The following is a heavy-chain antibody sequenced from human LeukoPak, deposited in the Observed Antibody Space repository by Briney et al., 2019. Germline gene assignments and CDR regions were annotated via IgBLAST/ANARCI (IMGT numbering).Heavy chain of an antibody. D-gene: IGHD6-19*01. V-gene: IGHV4-59*01. CDR2: IYDSGST. J-gene: IGHJ4*02. CDR3: ARETRLMGYSSGLGFNY. CDR1: GGSISSWY. Sequence: SETLSLTCTVSGGSISSWYWSWIRQPPGKGLEWIGHIYDSGSTNYNPSLKSRVTISVDTSKNQFSLKLSSVTAADTAVYYCARETRLMGYSSGLGFNYWGQGTLVAVSS.